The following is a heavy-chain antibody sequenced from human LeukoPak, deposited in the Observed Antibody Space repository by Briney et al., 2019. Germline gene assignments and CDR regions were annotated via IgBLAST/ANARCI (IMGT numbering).Heavy chain of an antibody. V-gene: IGHV3-74*01. D-gene: IGHD6-13*01. CDR3: AKDLTPEGIDY. Sequence: GGSLRLSCAASGFTFSSYGMHWVRQAPGKGLVWVSHIYSDGSTTSYADSVKGRFTISRDNAKNSLYLQMNSLRAEDTAVYYCAKDLTPEGIDYWGQGTLVTVSS. J-gene: IGHJ4*02. CDR2: IYSDGSTT. CDR1: GFTFSSYG.